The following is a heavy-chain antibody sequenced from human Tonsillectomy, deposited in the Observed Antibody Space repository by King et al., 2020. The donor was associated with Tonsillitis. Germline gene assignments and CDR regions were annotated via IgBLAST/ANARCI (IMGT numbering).Heavy chain of an antibody. CDR1: GFTFSSYW. Sequence: VQLVESGGGLVHPGGSLRLSCAASGFTFSSYWMSWVRQAPGKGLEWVANIKQDGSEKYYVDSVKGRFTISRENAKNSLYLQMNSQRAEDTAVYYCARDRMGFCSGGSCLPLNYWGQGTLVTVSS. D-gene: IGHD2-15*01. V-gene: IGHV3-7*04. J-gene: IGHJ4*02. CDR2: IKQDGSEK. CDR3: ARDRMGFCSGGSCLPLNY.